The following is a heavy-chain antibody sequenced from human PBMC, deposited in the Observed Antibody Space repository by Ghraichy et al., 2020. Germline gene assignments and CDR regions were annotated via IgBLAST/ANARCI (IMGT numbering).Heavy chain of an antibody. CDR2: IYYSGST. Sequence: SETLSLTCTVSGGSISSGGYYWSWIRQHPGKGLEWIGYIYYSGSTYYNPSLKSQVTISVDTSKNQFSLKLSSVTAAATAVYYCASDQRATYYDFWSVGYYYYYGIDVWGQGTTVTV. CDR3: ASDQRATYYDFWSVGYYYYYGIDV. D-gene: IGHD3-3*01. J-gene: IGHJ6*02. V-gene: IGHV4-31*01. CDR1: GGSISSGGYY.